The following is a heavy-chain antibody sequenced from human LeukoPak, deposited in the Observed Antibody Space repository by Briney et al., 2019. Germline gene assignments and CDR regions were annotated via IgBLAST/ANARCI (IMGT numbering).Heavy chain of an antibody. CDR1: GGTFSSYA. CDR3: ARYYYYYYGMDV. V-gene: IGHV1-69*04. J-gene: IGHJ6*02. CDR2: IIPILGIA. Sequence: GASVKVSCKASGGTFSSYAISWVRQAPGQGLERMGRIIPILGIANYAQKFQGRVTITADKSTSTAYMELSSLRSEDTAVYYCARYYYYYYGMDVWGQGTTVTVSS.